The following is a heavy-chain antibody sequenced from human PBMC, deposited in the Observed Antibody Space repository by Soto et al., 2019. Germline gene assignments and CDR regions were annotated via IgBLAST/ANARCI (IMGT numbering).Heavy chain of an antibody. V-gene: IGHV3-21*01. Sequence: EVQLVESGGGLVKPGGSLRLSCAASGFTFSSYSMNWVRQAPGKGLEWVSSISSSSSYIYYEDSVKGRFTISRDNANNSLYQQMNRLRAEATAVYYCARGTLVVALYGKDVWGQGTTVTVSS. J-gene: IGHJ6*02. CDR2: ISSSSSYI. CDR1: GFTFSSYS. D-gene: IGHD2-8*02. CDR3: ARGTLVVALYGKDV.